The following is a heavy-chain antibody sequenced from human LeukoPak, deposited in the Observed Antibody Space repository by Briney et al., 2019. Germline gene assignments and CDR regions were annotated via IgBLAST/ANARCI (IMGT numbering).Heavy chain of an antibody. Sequence: PGGSLRLSCAASGFTFSSCAMSWVRRTPGQGLEWVSAISGSDGRTYYADSVKGRFTVSRDNSKNTLYLQMNSLRADDTAVFYCAKDRDTYGYVTSFDYWGQGTLVTVSS. CDR1: GFTFSSCA. V-gene: IGHV3-23*01. CDR3: AKDRDTYGYVTSFDY. CDR2: ISGSDGRT. D-gene: IGHD5-18*01. J-gene: IGHJ4*02.